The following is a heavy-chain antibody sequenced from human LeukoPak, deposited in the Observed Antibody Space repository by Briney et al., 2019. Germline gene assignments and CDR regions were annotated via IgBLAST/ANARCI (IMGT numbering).Heavy chain of an antibody. CDR2: ISAYNGNT. D-gene: IGHD5-18*01. CDR1: GYTFTIYG. CDR3: ARVVDTAMGNWFDP. V-gene: IGHV1-18*01. J-gene: IGHJ5*02. Sequence: SVNVSCKASGYTFTIYGISCVPQAPGQGLEWMGWISAYNGNTNSAQKLQGRVTITTATSTSTDYMELRSLRSDDTAVYYCARVVDTAMGNWFDPWGQGTLVTVSS.